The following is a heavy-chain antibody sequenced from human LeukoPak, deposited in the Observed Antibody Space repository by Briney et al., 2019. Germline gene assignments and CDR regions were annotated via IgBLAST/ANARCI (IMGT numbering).Heavy chain of an antibody. CDR2: IYYSGST. D-gene: IGHD3-16*01. CDR3: ARHAFGSPYYFDY. J-gene: IGHJ4*02. V-gene: IGHV4-59*08. CDR1: GGSISSYY. Sequence: SETLSLTCTVSGGSISSYYWSWIRQPPGKGLEWIGYIYYSGSTNYNPSLKSRVTISVDTSKNQFSLKLSSVTAADTAVYYCARHAFGSPYYFDYWGQGTLVTVSS.